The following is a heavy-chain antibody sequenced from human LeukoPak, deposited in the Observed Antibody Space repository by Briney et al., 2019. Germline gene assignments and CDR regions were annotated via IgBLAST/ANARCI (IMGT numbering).Heavy chain of an antibody. D-gene: IGHD6-13*01. Sequence: SETLSLTCAVYGGSFSGYYWSWIRQPPGKGLEWIGEINHSGSTNYNPSLKSRVTISVDTSKNQFSLKLSSVTAADTAVYYCARGGSRWGYYYYGMDVWGQGTTVTVSS. CDR3: ARGGSRWGYYYYGMDV. J-gene: IGHJ6*02. CDR1: GGSFSGYY. CDR2: INHSGST. V-gene: IGHV4-34*01.